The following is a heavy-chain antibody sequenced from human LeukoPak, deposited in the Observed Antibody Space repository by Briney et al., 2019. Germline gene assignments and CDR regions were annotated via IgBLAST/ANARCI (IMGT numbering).Heavy chain of an antibody. CDR1: GFTFSSYE. J-gene: IGHJ3*02. V-gene: IGHV3-48*03. CDR3: VLGTSRSLVPAAAFDI. D-gene: IGHD2-2*01. Sequence: QAGGSLRLSCAASGFTFSSYEMNWVRQAPGKRLGWVSYICSSGSNIYYADSVKGRFTISRDNAKNSVYLQMNSVRAEDTAVYYCVLGTSRSLVPAAAFDIWGQGTMVTVSS. CDR2: ICSSGSNI.